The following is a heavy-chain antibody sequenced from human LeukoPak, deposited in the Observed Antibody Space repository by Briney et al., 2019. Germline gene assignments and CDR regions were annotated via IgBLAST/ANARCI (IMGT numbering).Heavy chain of an antibody. CDR2: IYTSGST. J-gene: IGHJ6*03. CDR3: AGHSSSWYHYYYYMDV. Sequence: SEALSLTCTVSRGSIISYFWSWIRQPPGKGLEWIGYIYTSGSTNYNPSLKSRVTMSVDTSKNQFSLKLSSVTAADTAVYYCAGHSSSWYHYYYYMDVWGKGTTVTVSS. D-gene: IGHD6-13*01. CDR1: RGSIISYF. V-gene: IGHV4-4*09.